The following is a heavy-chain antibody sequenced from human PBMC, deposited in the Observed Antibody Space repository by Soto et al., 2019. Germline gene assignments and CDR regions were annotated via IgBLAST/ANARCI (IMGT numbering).Heavy chain of an antibody. Sequence: QVQLQESGPGLVKPSETLSLTCTVSGGSISSYYWSWIRQPPGKGLEWIGYIYYSGSTNYNPSLKSRVTISVDTSKNQFSLKLSSVTAADTAVYYCARDVGGNWGQGTLVTVSS. D-gene: IGHD2-15*01. CDR1: GGSISSYY. V-gene: IGHV4-59*01. CDR3: ARDVGGN. J-gene: IGHJ1*01. CDR2: IYYSGST.